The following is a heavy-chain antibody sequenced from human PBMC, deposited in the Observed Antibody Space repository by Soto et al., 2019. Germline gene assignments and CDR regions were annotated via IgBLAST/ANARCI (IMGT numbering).Heavy chain of an antibody. V-gene: IGHV3-23*01. J-gene: IGHJ6*03. CDR3: ASHFVKGGYHYYYMDV. CDR1: GFTFSSYA. D-gene: IGHD6-13*01. CDR2: IRGSGGST. Sequence: EVQLLESGGGLVQPGGSLRLSCAASGFTFSSYAMSWVRQAPGKGLEWVSVIRGSGGSTYYSDSVKGRFTISRDNSKNTLYLQMNILRVEDTGVYYCASHFVKGGYHYYYMDVWGKGTTVTVSS.